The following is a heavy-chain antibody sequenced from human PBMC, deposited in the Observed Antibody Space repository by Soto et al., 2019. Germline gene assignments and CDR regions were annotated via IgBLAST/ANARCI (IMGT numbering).Heavy chain of an antibody. J-gene: IGHJ4*02. CDR3: ARLGHPGH. CDR2: VIPILGTA. V-gene: IGHV1-69*01. Sequence: QVQLVQSGAEVKKPGSSVKVSCTASGGSLRNSVISWVRRAPAQRLEWMGGVIPILGTANYAQKFQGRVTMTADEATSTAYMDLSSLSPDDTAVYYCARLGHPGHWGPGTLVIVSS. CDR1: GGSLRNSV.